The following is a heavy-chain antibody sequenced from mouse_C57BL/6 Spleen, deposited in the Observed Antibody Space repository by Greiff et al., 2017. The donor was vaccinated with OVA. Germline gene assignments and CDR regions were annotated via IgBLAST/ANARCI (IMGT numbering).Heavy chain of an antibody. J-gene: IGHJ2*01. V-gene: IGHV1-50*01. CDR1: GYTFTSYW. CDR2: IDPSDSYT. CDR3: AIDYDAFDY. Sequence: QVQLQQPGAELVKPGASVKLSCKASGYTFTSYWMQWVKQRPGQGLELIGEIDPSDSYTNYNQKFKGKATLTVDTSSSTAYMQLSSLTSEDSAVYYCAIDYDAFDYWGQGTTLTVSS. D-gene: IGHD2-4*01.